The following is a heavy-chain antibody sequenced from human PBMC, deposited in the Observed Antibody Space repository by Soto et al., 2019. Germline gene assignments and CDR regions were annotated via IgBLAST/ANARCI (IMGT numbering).Heavy chain of an antibody. Sequence: GGSLRLSCAASGITFSSFALSWVRQAPGKGLEWVSAISGSGDGTDYADSVKGRFTISRDNSKSTVYLELNNLSAEDTAVYHCAKNQGVELVPLATVDWFDPWGQGSVVTVSS. D-gene: IGHD1-26*01. J-gene: IGHJ5*02. CDR2: ISGSGDGT. CDR3: AKNQGVELVPLATVDWFDP. CDR1: GITFSSFA. V-gene: IGHV3-23*01.